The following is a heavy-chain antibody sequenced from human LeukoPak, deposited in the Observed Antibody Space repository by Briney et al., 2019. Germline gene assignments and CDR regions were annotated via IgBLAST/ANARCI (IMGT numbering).Heavy chain of an antibody. Sequence: GGSLTLSCAASGITVSSNYMTWVRQAPGKGLEWVSVIYSGGSTYYADSVKGRFTVSRDNSKNTLYLQMNSLRGEDTAVYYCARDDSGYGGFDYWGQGTLVTVSS. CDR3: ARDDSGYGGFDY. CDR1: GITVSSNY. V-gene: IGHV3-66*01. CDR2: IYSGGST. D-gene: IGHD5-12*01. J-gene: IGHJ4*02.